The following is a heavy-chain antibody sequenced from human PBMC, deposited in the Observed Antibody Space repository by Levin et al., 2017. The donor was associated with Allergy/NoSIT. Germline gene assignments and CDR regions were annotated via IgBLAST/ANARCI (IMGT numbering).Heavy chain of an antibody. J-gene: IGHJ5*02. D-gene: IGHD2-15*01. V-gene: IGHV1-69*13. Sequence: SVKVSCKASGGTFSSYAISWVRQAPGQGLEWMGGIIPIFGTANYAQKFQGRVTITADESTSTAYMELSSLRSEDTAVYYCASSPRGGLYCSGGSCYPPQGFDPWGQGTLVTVSS. CDR1: GGTFSSYA. CDR3: ASSPRGGLYCSGGSCYPPQGFDP. CDR2: IIPIFGTA.